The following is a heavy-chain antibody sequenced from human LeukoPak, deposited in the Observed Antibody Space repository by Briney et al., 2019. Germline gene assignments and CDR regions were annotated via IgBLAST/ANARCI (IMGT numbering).Heavy chain of an antibody. D-gene: IGHD3-10*01. CDR3: AKDTDYYGSGTAKLVGY. V-gene: IGHV3-30*02. CDR2: IRYDGSNK. CDR1: GFTFSSYG. J-gene: IGHJ4*02. Sequence: GGSLRLSCAASGFTFSSYGMHWVRQAPGKGLEWVAFIRYDGSNKYYADSVKGRFTISRDNSKNTLYLQMNSLRAEDTAVYYCAKDTDYYGSGTAKLVGYWGQGTLVTVSS.